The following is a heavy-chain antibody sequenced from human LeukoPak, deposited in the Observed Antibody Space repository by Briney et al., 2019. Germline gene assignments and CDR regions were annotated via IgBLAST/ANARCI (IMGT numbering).Heavy chain of an antibody. D-gene: IGHD2-21*02. V-gene: IGHV4-39*01. J-gene: IGHJ4*02. CDR1: GDSLSSGLYY. Sequence: SETLSLTCTVSGDSLSSGLYYWGWIRQPPGKGLTWIGSVYYSGSTLFSASFENRVAVPVDRSKNQFSLKLNSVTAADTAPYYCAILCQVTTCDKFEYWGQGILVTVAS. CDR3: AILCQVTTCDKFEY. CDR2: VYYSGST.